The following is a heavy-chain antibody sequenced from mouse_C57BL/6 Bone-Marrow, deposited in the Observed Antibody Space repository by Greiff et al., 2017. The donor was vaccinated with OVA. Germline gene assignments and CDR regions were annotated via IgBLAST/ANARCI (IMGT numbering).Heavy chain of an antibody. V-gene: IGHV14-2*01. CDR2: IDPEDGET. Sequence: EVQLQQSGAELVKPGASVKLSCTASGFNIKDYYMHWVKQRTEQGLEWIGRIDPEDGETKYAPKFKGKATITADTSSNTAYLQLSSLTSEDTAVYYCARWDTTVVPLYFDYWGQGTTLTVSS. J-gene: IGHJ2*01. CDR3: ARWDTTVVPLYFDY. D-gene: IGHD1-1*01. CDR1: GFNIKDYY.